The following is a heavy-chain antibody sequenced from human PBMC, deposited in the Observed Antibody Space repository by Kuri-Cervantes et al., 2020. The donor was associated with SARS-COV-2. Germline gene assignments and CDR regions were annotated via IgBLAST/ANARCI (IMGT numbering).Heavy chain of an antibody. V-gene: IGHV7-4-1*02. CDR1: GYTFTSYA. Sequence: ASVKVSRKASGYTFTSYAMNWVRQAPGQGLEWMGWINTNTGNPTYGQGFTGRFVFSLDTSVSTAYLEISSLEAEDTAVYYCARADGSGWYYFDYWGQGVLVTVSS. D-gene: IGHD6-19*01. J-gene: IGHJ4*02. CDR3: ARADGSGWYYFDY. CDR2: INTNTGNP.